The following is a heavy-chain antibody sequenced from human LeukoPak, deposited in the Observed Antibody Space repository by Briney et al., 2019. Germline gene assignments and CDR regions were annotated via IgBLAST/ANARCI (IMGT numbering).Heavy chain of an antibody. Sequence: GGSLRLSYVASGLTVSNHWMSWVRQAPGKGLEWVANIREERGQEYYVDSVKGRFTTSKNSAKNSLYLQMNTLRVEDTAMYYCASLDTAKQPLANHWGQGTLVTVSS. J-gene: IGHJ5*02. CDR3: ASLDTAKQPLANH. V-gene: IGHV3-7*03. CDR2: IREERGQE. CDR1: GLTVSNHW. D-gene: IGHD5-18*01.